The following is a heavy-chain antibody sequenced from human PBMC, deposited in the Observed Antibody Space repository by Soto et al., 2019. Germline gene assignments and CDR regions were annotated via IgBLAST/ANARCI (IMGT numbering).Heavy chain of an antibody. D-gene: IGHD3-3*01. V-gene: IGHV3-23*01. CDR1: GFTFSSYA. J-gene: IGHJ4*02. Sequence: PGGSLRLSCAASGFTFSSYAMSWVRQAPGKGLEWVSAISGSGGSTYYADSVKGRFTISRDNSKNTLYLQMNSLRAEDTAVYYCAKGYYDFWSGYRFDYWGQGTLVTVSS. CDR3: AKGYYDFWSGYRFDY. CDR2: ISGSGGST.